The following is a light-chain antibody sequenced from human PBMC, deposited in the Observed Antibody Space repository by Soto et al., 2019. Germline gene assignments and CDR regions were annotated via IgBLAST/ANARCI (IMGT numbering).Light chain of an antibody. CDR2: AAS. V-gene: IGKV1-39*01. Sequence: DIQMNQSPSSLSASVGDRVTITCRASQSISSYLNWYQQKPGKAPKLLIYAASSLQSGFPSRFSGRGSETDFNLTISSLQPEDFATYYCQRSYSTPPTFGQLTKVEVK. CDR1: QSISSY. CDR3: QRSYSTPPT. J-gene: IGKJ1*01.